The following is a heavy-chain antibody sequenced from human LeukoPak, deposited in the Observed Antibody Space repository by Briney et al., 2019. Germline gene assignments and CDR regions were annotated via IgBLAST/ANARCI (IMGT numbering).Heavy chain of an antibody. V-gene: IGHV4-4*07. CDR2: IYHSGST. CDR1: GGSFSSYY. CDR3: AREPHSGGWYRDAFEI. Sequence: SETLSLTCTVSGGSFSSYYWSWIRQPPGKGLEWIGRIYHSGSTNYNPSLKSRVTMSVDTSKNQFSLKLSSVPAADKAVYYLAREPHSGGWYRDAFEIWGQGTIVTVSS. D-gene: IGHD6-19*01. J-gene: IGHJ3*02.